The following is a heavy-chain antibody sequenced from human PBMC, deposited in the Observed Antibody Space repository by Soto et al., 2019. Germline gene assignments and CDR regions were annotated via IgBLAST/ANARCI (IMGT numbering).Heavy chain of an antibody. CDR1: GVTFSSYA. J-gene: IGHJ4*02. CDR3: TLGYCSGGSCPAGDY. D-gene: IGHD2-15*01. V-gene: IGHV1-69*13. Sequence: SVKVSCKASGVTFSSYAISWVRQAPGQGLEWMGGIIPIFGTANYAQKFQGRVTITADESTSTAYMELSSLRSEDTAVYYCTLGYCSGGSCPAGDYWGQGTLVTVSS. CDR2: IIPIFGTA.